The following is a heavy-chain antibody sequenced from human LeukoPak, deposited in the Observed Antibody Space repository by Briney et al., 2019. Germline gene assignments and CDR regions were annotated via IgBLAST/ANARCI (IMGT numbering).Heavy chain of an antibody. CDR1: GYTFTGYY. CDR3: ARDWGVYCSSTSCWAEDY. CDR2: INPNSGGT. D-gene: IGHD2-2*01. Sequence: GASVKVSCKASGYTFTGYYMHWVRQAPGQGLEWMGWINPNSGGTNYAQKFQGRVTMTRDTSISTAYMELSRLRSDDTAVYYCARDWGVYCSSTSCWAEDYWGQGTLVTVSS. J-gene: IGHJ4*02. V-gene: IGHV1-2*02.